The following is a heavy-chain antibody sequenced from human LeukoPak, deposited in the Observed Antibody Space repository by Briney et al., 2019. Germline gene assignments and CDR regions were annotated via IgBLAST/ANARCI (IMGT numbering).Heavy chain of an antibody. V-gene: IGHV4-4*07. Sequence: KPSETLSLTCTVSGGSISSYYWSWIRQPAGKGLEWIGRIYTSGSTNYNPSLKSRVTMSVDTSKNQFSLKLSSVTAADTAVYYCARDATVTMYYYYYYGMDVWGQGTTVTVSS. CDR1: GGSISSYY. CDR2: IYTSGST. J-gene: IGHJ6*02. CDR3: ARDATVTMYYYYYYGMDV. D-gene: IGHD4-17*01.